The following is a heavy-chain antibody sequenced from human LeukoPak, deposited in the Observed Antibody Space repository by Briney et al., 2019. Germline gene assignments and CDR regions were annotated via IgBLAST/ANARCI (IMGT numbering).Heavy chain of an antibody. D-gene: IGHD5-18*01. CDR3: ARERGYSYGSLDY. CDR1: GFTFSSYA. V-gene: IGHV3-53*01. CDR2: IYSGGST. J-gene: IGHJ4*02. Sequence: GGSLRLSCAASGFTFSSYAMSWVRQAPGKGLEWVSVIYSGGSTYYADSVKGRFTISRDNSKNTLYLQMNSLRAEDTAVYYCARERGYSYGSLDYWGQGTLVTVSS.